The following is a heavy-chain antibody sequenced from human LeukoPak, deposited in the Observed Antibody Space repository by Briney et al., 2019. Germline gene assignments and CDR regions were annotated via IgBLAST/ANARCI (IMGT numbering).Heavy chain of an antibody. D-gene: IGHD3-9*01. CDR1: GFTFSSYA. V-gene: IGHV3-30-3*01. J-gene: IGHJ4*02. Sequence: GGSLRLSCAASGFTFSSYAMHWVRQAPGKGLEWVAVISYDGSNKYYADSVKGRFTISRGNSKNTLYLQMNSLRAEDTAVYYCARSGYYDILTGHFDYWGQGTLVTVSS. CDR2: ISYDGSNK. CDR3: ARSGYYDILTGHFDY.